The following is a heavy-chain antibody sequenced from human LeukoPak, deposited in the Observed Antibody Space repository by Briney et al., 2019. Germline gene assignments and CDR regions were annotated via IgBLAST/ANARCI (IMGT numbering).Heavy chain of an antibody. CDR1: GFTFSSSS. J-gene: IGHJ4*02. CDR3: ARGLRYSSSWYNFDY. Sequence: PGGSLRLSCVASGFTFSSSSMNWVRQAPGKGLEWVSYISISSTTIYYADSVEGRFTISRDNAKNSLYLQMNSLRDEDTAVYYCARGLRYSSSWYNFDYWGQGTLVTVSS. D-gene: IGHD6-13*01. CDR2: ISISSTTI. V-gene: IGHV3-48*02.